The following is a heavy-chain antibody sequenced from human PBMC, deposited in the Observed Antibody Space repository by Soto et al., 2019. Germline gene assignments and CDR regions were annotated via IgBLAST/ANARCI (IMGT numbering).Heavy chain of an antibody. D-gene: IGHD3-3*01. CDR2: IYYSGSP. J-gene: IGHJ5*02. V-gene: IGHV4-39*01. CDR3: ARWGRDDFWSGYLKNWFDP. CDR1: GGYIRSRSYY. Sequence: SETLTITCIFSGGYIRSRSYYWGWIRQPPGKGREWIGSIYYSGSPYYNPSLESRVTISVDTSKNQFSLKLSSVTAADTAVYYCARWGRDDFWSGYLKNWFDPWGQGTMVTGSS.